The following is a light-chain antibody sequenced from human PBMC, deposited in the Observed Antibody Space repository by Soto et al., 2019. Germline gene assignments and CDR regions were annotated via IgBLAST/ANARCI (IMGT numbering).Light chain of an antibody. Sequence: DIQMTQSPSSLSASVGDSVTITCRASQNSNNYLSWYQHKPGKAPKLLIYAASKLQSGVPSSFSGSRSGTEFTLTISRLYPEDFATYYCQQSYSMPQTFGQGTKLEIK. CDR1: QNSNNY. J-gene: IGKJ2*01. CDR2: AAS. V-gene: IGKV1-39*01. CDR3: QQSYSMPQT.